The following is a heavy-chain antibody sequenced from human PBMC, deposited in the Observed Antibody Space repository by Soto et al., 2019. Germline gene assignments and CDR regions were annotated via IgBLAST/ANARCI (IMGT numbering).Heavy chain of an antibody. CDR2: ISSSSSYI. Sequence: PGGSLRLSCAASGFTFSSYSMNWVRQAPGKGLEWVSSISSSSSYIYYADSVKGRFTISRDNAKNSLYLQMNSLRAEDTAVYYCARDPVEYSSGAPYYGMDVWGQGTTVTVSS. V-gene: IGHV3-21*01. CDR1: GFTFSSYS. D-gene: IGHD6-19*01. CDR3: ARDPVEYSSGAPYYGMDV. J-gene: IGHJ6*02.